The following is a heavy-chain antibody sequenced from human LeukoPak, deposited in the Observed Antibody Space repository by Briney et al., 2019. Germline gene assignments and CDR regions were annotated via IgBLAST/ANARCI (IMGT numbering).Heavy chain of an antibody. D-gene: IGHD5-12*01. Sequence: GGSLKLSCAASGFTFSNNAMSWVRQAPGKGLEWVSAITDAVGSTHYADSVKGRFTISSDNSKNTVYLQMNSLRPEDMAVYYCAKEIFSGLLYIDYWGQGTLVTVSS. V-gene: IGHV3-23*01. J-gene: IGHJ4*02. CDR3: AKEIFSGLLYIDY. CDR2: ITDAVGST. CDR1: GFTFSNNA.